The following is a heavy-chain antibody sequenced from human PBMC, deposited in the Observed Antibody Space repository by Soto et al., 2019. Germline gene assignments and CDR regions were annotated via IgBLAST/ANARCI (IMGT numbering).Heavy chain of an antibody. CDR2: IYYSGST. CDR3: ARSTRDHGPAVDY. CDR1: GGSISSYY. Sequence: SETLSLTCTVSGGSISSYYWSWIRQPPGKGLEWIGYIYYSGSTNYNPSLKSRVTISVDTSKNQFSLKLSSVTAADTAVYYCARSTRDHGPAVDYWGQGTLVTVSS. D-gene: IGHD2-8*01. J-gene: IGHJ4*02. V-gene: IGHV4-59*08.